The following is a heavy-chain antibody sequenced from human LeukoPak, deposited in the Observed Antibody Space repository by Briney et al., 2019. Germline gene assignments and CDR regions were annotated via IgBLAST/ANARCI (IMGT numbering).Heavy chain of an antibody. V-gene: IGHV1-46*01. D-gene: IGHD3-16*02. CDR3: ATTRLGELSTDAFDI. CDR1: GYTFTSYY. J-gene: IGHJ3*02. Sequence: ASVKVSCRASGYTFTSYYMHWVRQAPGQGLEWMGIINPSGGSTSYAQKFQGRVTMTRDMSTSTVYMELSSLRSEDTAVYYCATTRLGELSTDAFDIWGQGTMVTVSS. CDR2: INPSGGST.